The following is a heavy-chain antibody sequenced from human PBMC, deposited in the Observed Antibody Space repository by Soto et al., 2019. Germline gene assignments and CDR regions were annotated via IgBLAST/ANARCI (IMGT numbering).Heavy chain of an antibody. CDR3: ARWGTTGGLDV. CDR2: TSYDGSNN. CDR1: GFTFRSYV. J-gene: IGHJ4*02. Sequence: QVQLVESGGGVVQPGTSLRLSCVGSGFTFRSYVIHWVRQAPGKGLEWVALTSYDGSNNFYGDSVMGRFTISRHNSRNTVELQMDSLPFEDTALYYCARWGTTGGLDVWGQGTLVSVSS. D-gene: IGHD3-16*01. V-gene: IGHV3-33*05.